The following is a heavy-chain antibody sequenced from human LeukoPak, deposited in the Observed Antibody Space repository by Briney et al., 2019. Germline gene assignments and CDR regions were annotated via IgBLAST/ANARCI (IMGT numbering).Heavy chain of an antibody. D-gene: IGHD6-13*01. CDR3: ASQPKFSSSWEKYGMDV. CDR1: GYTFTSYD. J-gene: IGHJ6*02. Sequence: ASVKVSCKASGYTFTSYDINWVRQATGQGLEWMGWMNPNSGNTGYAQKFQGRVTMTRNTSISTAYMELSSLRSEDTAVYYCASQPKFSSSWEKYGMDVWGQGTTVTVSS. CDR2: MNPNSGNT. V-gene: IGHV1-8*01.